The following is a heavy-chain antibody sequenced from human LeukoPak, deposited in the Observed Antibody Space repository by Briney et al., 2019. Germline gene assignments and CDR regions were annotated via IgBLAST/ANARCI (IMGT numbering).Heavy chain of an antibody. V-gene: IGHV4-39*02. CDR2: IYYSGST. J-gene: IGHJ4*02. CDR1: GASLSSSSYY. CDR3: ARVTGYVIEYYFHY. Sequence: SDTLSLICTVSGASLSSSSYYWGWLRQPPGKGLEWFGSIYYSGSTYYTPSLKRRGTISVDTSKNRFSVMLSPVTPADMAVSYCARVTGYVIEYYFHYWGQGTLVTLSS. D-gene: IGHD3-22*01.